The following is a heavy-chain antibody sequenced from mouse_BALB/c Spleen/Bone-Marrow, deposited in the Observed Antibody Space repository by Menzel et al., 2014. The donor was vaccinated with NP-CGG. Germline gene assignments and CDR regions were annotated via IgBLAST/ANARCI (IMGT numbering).Heavy chain of an antibody. V-gene: IGHV1-69*01. CDR2: IDTSDSYT. CDR3: AKGDRYGLAY. D-gene: IGHD2-14*01. Sequence: VKLVESGAELVMPGASVKMSCKASGYTFTDYWMHWVKQRPGQGLEWIGAIDTSDSYTSYNQKFKGKATLTVDESSSTAYMQLSSLTSEDSAVYYCAKGDRYGLAYWGQGTLVTVSA. CDR1: GYTFTDYW. J-gene: IGHJ3*01.